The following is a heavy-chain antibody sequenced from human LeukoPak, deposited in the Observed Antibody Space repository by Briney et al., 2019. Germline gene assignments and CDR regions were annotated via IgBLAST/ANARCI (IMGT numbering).Heavy chain of an antibody. D-gene: IGHD4-11*01. V-gene: IGHV4-59*01. J-gene: IGHJ6*02. CDR2: IYNSETT. Sequence: SGPGLVKPSETLSLTCTVSGDSISSYYWSWIRQPPGKSMEWIGYIYNSETTNYNPSLESRVTISEDTSKNQFSLMLTSVTAADTAVYYCARVVYSHYWPEGMDVWGQGTTVTVSS. CDR3: ARVVYSHYWPEGMDV. CDR1: GDSISSYY.